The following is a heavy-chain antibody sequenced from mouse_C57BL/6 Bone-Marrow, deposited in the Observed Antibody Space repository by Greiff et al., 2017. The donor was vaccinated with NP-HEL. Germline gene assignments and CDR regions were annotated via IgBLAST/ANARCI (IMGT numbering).Heavy chain of an antibody. CDR1: GFTFSSYA. D-gene: IGHD1-1*01. J-gene: IGHJ2*01. CDR3: ARDSYYGSRYYFDY. V-gene: IGHV5-4*01. CDR2: ISDGGSYT. Sequence: EVMLVESGGGLVKPGGSLKLSCAASGFTFSSYAMSWVRQTPEKRLEWVATISDGGSYTYYPDNVKGRFTISRDNAKNNLYLQMSHLKSEDTAMYYCARDSYYGSRYYFDYWGQGTTLTVSS.